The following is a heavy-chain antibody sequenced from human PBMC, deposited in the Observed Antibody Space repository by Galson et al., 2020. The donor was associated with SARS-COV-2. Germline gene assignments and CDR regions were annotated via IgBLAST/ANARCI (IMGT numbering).Heavy chain of an antibody. Sequence: SVKVSCKASGGTFSSYAISWVRQAPGQGLEWMGGIIPIFGTANYAQKFQGRVTITADESTSTAYMELSSLRSEDTAVYYCARDRYSDYGDDPGWFDPWGQGTLVTVSS. J-gene: IGHJ5*02. CDR3: ARDRYSDYGDDPGWFDP. CDR2: IIPIFGTA. V-gene: IGHV1-69*13. CDR1: GGTFSSYA. D-gene: IGHD4-17*01.